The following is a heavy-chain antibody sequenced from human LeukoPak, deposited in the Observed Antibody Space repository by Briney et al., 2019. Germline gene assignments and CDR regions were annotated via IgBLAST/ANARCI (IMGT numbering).Heavy chain of an antibody. CDR1: GFTFSSYG. V-gene: IGHV3-30*03. CDR3: ARDRHAFDI. Sequence: GRSLRLSCAASGFTFSSYGMHWVRQAPGKGLEWVAVVSDDGSITYYADSVKGRFTISRDNSKNTLDLQTNSLRVEDTAVYYCARDRHAFDIWGQGTAVTVSS. J-gene: IGHJ3*02. CDR2: VSDDGSIT.